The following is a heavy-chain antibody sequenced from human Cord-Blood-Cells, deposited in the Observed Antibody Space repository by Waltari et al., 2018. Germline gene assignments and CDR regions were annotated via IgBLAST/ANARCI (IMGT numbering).Heavy chain of an antibody. V-gene: IGHV1-24*01. J-gene: IGHJ4*02. D-gene: IGHD4-17*01. CDR1: GYTLTELS. CDR2: FDPEEGET. CDR3: ATGGGISYDYGDYFDY. Sequence: QVQLVQSGAEVKKPGASVKVSCKVSGYTLTELSMHWVRQAPGKGLEWMGGFDPEEGETIYAQKFQGRVTMTEDTSTDTAYMELSSLRSEDTAVYYCATGGGISYDYGDYFDYWGQGTLVTVSS.